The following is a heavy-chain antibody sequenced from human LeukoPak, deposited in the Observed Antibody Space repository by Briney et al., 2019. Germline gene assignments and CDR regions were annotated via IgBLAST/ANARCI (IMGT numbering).Heavy chain of an antibody. CDR3: ARGPITGTTTPRFYFDY. CDR1: GDSISGYY. J-gene: IGHJ4*02. CDR2: VYYNGNT. Sequence: SETLSLTCTVSGDSISGYYWSWIRQPPGKGLEWIGYVYYNGNTDYNPSLKSRVTISMDTSKNQFSLRLTSVTAADTAVYFCARGPITGTTTPRFYFDYWGQGTPVTVSS. V-gene: IGHV4-59*01. D-gene: IGHD1-20*01.